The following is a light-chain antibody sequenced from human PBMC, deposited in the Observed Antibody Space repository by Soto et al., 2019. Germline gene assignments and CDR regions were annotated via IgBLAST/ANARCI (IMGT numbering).Light chain of an antibody. Sequence: EIVMTQSPATLSVSPGERATLYCRASQTINSQLAWYQQKPGQAPRLLMYDASNRATGIPARFSGSGSGTDFTLTISSLEPEDFAVYYCQQRSNWPPWTFGQGTKVDIK. J-gene: IGKJ1*01. V-gene: IGKV3-11*01. CDR3: QQRSNWPPWT. CDR1: QTINSQ. CDR2: DAS.